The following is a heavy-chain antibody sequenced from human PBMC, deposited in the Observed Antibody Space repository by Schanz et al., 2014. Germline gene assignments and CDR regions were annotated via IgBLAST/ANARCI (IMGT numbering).Heavy chain of an antibody. D-gene: IGHD3-22*01. Sequence: VQLVESGGALIQPGGSLRLSCAGSGFSFSDYGMHWVRQAPGRGLEWVAVISYHGSEKYYADSVKGRFTISRDNSKNTLYLQMNSLRTEDTAVYFCAKSYDTSGYSGFDYWGQGTLVTVSS. J-gene: IGHJ4*02. CDR3: AKSYDTSGYSGFDY. V-gene: IGHV3-30*18. CDR2: ISYHGSEK. CDR1: GFSFSDYG.